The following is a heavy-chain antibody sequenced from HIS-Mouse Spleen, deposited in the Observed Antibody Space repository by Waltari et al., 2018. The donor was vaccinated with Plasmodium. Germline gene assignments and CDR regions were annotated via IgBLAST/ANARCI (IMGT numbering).Heavy chain of an antibody. D-gene: IGHD2-2*01. Sequence: QMQLVQSGPEVKKPGTSVKVSCKASGFTFTSSAVQWVRQARGQRLEWIGWIVVGSGNTNYAQKFKERVTITRDMSTSRDYMGLSSLRSEDTAVYYCAAALDIVVVPADYWGQGTLVTVSS. V-gene: IGHV1-58*01. CDR1: GFTFTSSA. J-gene: IGHJ4*02. CDR2: IVVGSGNT. CDR3: AAALDIVVVPADY.